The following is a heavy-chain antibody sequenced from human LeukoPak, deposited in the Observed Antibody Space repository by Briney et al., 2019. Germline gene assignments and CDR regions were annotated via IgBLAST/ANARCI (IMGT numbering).Heavy chain of an antibody. J-gene: IGHJ3*02. Sequence: GESLKISCKGSGYTFTSYWIGWVRQMPGKGLEWMGIIYPGDSDTRYSPSFQGQVTISADKPIATAYLQWSSLKASDTAMYYCARTSHYYDSSGYRGPDAFDIWGQGTMVTVSS. CDR2: IYPGDSDT. D-gene: IGHD3-22*01. V-gene: IGHV5-51*01. CDR1: GYTFTSYW. CDR3: ARTSHYYDSSGYRGPDAFDI.